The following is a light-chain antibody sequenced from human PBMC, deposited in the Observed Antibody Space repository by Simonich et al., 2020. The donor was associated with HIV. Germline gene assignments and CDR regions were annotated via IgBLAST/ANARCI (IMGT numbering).Light chain of an antibody. V-gene: IGKV3D-15*01. Sequence: EIVMTQSPATLSVSPGERATLSCRASQSVSSNLAWYQQKPGQAPRLLIYGASTRATGIPGRFSGSGSGTEFTLTISSLQSEDVALYYCQQYYDTPYTFGQGTKLEIK. CDR3: QQYYDTPYT. CDR2: GAS. J-gene: IGKJ2*01. CDR1: QSVSSN.